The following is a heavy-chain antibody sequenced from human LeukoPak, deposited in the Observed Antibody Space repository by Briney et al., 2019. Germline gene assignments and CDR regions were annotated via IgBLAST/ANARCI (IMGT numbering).Heavy chain of an antibody. V-gene: IGHV3-73*01. D-gene: IGHD3-10*01. CDR2: IRSKANSYAT. Sequence: GGSLRLSCAASGFTFSGSAMHWVRQASGKGLEWVGRIRSKANSYATAYAASVKGRFTISRDDSKNTAYLQMNSLKTEDTAVYYCTRRGSWFGELFVDYWGQGTLVTVSS. CDR1: GFTFSGSA. J-gene: IGHJ4*02. CDR3: TRRGSWFGELFVDY.